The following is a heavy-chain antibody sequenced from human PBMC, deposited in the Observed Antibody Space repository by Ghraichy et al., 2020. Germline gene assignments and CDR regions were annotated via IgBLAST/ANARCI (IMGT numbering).Heavy chain of an antibody. CDR2: INQDGREK. CDR1: GFTFNNYW. D-gene: IGHD3-3*01. CDR3: ARFVSGYYDFDK. Sequence: GGSLRLSCVASGFTFNNYWMGWVRQAPGKGLEXVANINQDGREKYHLDSVKGRFTISRDNAKNSLYLQMNSLRAEDTAAYYCARFVSGYYDFDKWGRGTLVTVSS. V-gene: IGHV3-7*03. J-gene: IGHJ4*02.